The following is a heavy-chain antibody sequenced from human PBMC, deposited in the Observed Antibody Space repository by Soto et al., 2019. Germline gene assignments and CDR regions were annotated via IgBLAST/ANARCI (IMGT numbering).Heavy chain of an antibody. D-gene: IGHD3-9*01. Sequence: PSETLSLTCTVCGGSVSSGSYYWSWIRQPPWKGLEGIGYIYYSGSTNYNPSLKSRVTISVDTSKNQFSLKLSSVTAADTAVYYCGRPPYYNILPGHYYYCYGMYFWAQGXTVTV. CDR2: IYYSGST. CDR1: GGSVSSGSYY. J-gene: IGHJ6*02. CDR3: GRPPYYNILPGHYYYCYGMYF. V-gene: IGHV4-61*01.